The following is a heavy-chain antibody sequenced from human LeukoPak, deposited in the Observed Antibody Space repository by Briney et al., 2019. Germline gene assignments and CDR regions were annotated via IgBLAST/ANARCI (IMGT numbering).Heavy chain of an antibody. CDR2: IYFSGIT. CDR3: ARGRLRFLEWSTSEYFFDY. D-gene: IGHD3-3*01. CDR1: GGPISSGDYF. Sequence: SETLSLTCTVSGGPISSGDYFWTWIRQLPGKGLEWIAYIYFSGITYYNPSLTSRVTMSVDTSKNRFPLTLSFVTAADTAVYYCARGRLRFLEWSTSEYFFDYWGQGTLVTVSS. J-gene: IGHJ4*02. V-gene: IGHV4-31*03.